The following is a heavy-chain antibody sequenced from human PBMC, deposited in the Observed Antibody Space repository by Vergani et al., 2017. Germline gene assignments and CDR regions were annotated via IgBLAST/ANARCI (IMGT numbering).Heavy chain of an antibody. J-gene: IGHJ3*02. CDR3: ARAPYYDSSGYPNAFDI. CDR1: GGSICSYY. CDR2: IYYSGST. V-gene: IGHV4-59*12. Sequence: QVQLQESGPGLVKPSETLSLTCTVSGGSICSYYWSWIRQPPGKGLEWIGYIYYSGSTYYNPSLKSRVTISVDTSKNQFSLKLSSVTAADTAVYYCARAPYYDSSGYPNAFDIWGQGTMVTVSS. D-gene: IGHD3-22*01.